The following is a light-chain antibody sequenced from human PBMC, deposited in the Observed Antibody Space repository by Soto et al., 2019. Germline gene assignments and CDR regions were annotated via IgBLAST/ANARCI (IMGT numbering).Light chain of an antibody. CDR3: LLFNTYPQA. Sequence: AIQLTQSPSSLSASIGDRVTITCRARQGIGSALAWYQQAPGKPPKLLIFDASTLENGVPSRFSGGGSGTXXXXXISSLQPEDFATYYCLLFNTYPQAFGGGTKVEIK. CDR2: DAS. CDR1: QGIGSA. J-gene: IGKJ4*01. V-gene: IGKV1-13*02.